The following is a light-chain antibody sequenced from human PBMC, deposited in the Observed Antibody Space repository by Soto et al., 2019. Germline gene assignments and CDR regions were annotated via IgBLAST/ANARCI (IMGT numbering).Light chain of an antibody. CDR2: SAT. V-gene: IGKV1-12*01. J-gene: IGKJ4*01. CDR3: QQANILPPV. Sequence: IEMTQSPSSVSASVGDTVTITCRSSQDIRSRLAWYQHKPGKAPNLLIYSATTLQSGVPYRFSGTGSGTYFTLTISSLQHEDFATYYCQQANILPPVFGRGTNVDIK. CDR1: QDIRSR.